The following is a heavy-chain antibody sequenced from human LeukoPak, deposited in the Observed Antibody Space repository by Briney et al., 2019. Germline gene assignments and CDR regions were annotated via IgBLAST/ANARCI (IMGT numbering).Heavy chain of an antibody. CDR3: ARRQFGYKWFSPVEY. D-gene: IGHD3-22*01. J-gene: IGHJ4*02. CDR2: ISHSGNT. V-gene: IGHV4-38-2*02. CDR1: GGSISSYY. Sequence: PSETLSLTCTVSGGSISSYYWGWIRQPADTGLEWIGSISHSGNTSYNSSLKSRVTISLDTSKNQFSLKLNSVTAADTAVYYCARRQFGYKWFSPVEYWGQGILVTVSP.